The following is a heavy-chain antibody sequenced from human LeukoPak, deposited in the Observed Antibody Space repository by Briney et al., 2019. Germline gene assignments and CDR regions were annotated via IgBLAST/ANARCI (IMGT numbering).Heavy chain of an antibody. CDR2: IYSGGST. CDR3: ASADRALDY. CDR1: GFTVSSNY. Sequence: GGSLRLSCAASGFTVSSNYMNWVRQAPGKGLEWVSVIYSGGSTYYADSVKDRFTISRDNSKNTVYLQMNSLRAEDTAVYYCASADRALDYWGPGTLVTVSS. J-gene: IGHJ4*02. D-gene: IGHD2-15*01. V-gene: IGHV3-66*01.